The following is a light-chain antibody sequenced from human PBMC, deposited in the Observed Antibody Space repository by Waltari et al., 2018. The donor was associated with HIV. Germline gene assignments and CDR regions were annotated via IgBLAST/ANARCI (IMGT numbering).Light chain of an antibody. J-gene: IGLJ2*01. CDR1: TESDTVALY. CDR3: LLSDGGAFVI. CDR2: DTS. Sequence: QPVVTQQPSLTVSPGGPVTPTCASNTESDTVALYPSWFQPTPGHAPRPLIYDTSNKHAFTPARSSGSLLGGKAALTRSGAQPEDDAEYCCLLSDGGAFVIFGGGTKLTVL. V-gene: IGLV7-46*01.